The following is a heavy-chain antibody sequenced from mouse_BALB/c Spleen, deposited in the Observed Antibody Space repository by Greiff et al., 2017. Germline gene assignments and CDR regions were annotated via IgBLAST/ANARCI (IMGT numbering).Heavy chain of an antibody. J-gene: IGHJ2*01. D-gene: IGHD3-3*01. Sequence: EVKVVESGGGLVKPGGSLKLSCAASGFTFSSYAMSWVRQTPEKRLEWVASISSGGSTYYPDSVKGRFTISRDNARNILYLQMSSLRSEDTAMYYCARPPKGYYFDYWGQGTTLTVSS. CDR1: GFTFSSYA. V-gene: IGHV5-6-5*01. CDR3: ARPPKGYYFDY. CDR2: ISSGGST.